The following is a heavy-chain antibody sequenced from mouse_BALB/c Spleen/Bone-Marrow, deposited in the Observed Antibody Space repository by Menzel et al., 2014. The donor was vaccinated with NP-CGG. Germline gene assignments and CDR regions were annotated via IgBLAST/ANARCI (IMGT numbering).Heavy chain of an antibody. V-gene: IGHV14-3*02. CDR3: ARRFGNSPRDSAMVN. D-gene: IGHD2-1*01. Sequence: EVQLQQSGADLVKPGASVKLSCTASGFNTKDTYIHWVKQRPEQGLEWIGRVDPANGNTKYAPKFQGKATITADTSSNTAYLRLSSLTSEDTAVYYCARRFGNSPRDSAMVNWGRGTSVTVSS. J-gene: IGHJ4*01. CDR1: GFNTKDTY. CDR2: VDPANGNT.